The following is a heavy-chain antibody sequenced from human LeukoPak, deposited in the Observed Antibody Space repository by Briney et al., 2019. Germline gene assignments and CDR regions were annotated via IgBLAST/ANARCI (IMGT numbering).Heavy chain of an antibody. CDR3: AREGYSSGWASTNALDY. V-gene: IGHV1-2*02. J-gene: IGHJ4*02. CDR1: GYTFTGYY. D-gene: IGHD6-19*01. Sequence: ASVKVSCKASGYTFTGYYMHWVRQAPGQGLEWMGWINPNSGGTNYAQKFQGRVTMTRDTSISTAYMELSRLRSDDTAVYYCAREGYSSGWASTNALDYWGQGTLVTVSS. CDR2: INPNSGGT.